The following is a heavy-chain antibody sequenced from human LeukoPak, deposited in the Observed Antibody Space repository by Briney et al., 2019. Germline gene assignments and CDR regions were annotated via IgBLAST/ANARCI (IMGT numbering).Heavy chain of an antibody. CDR2: VKKDASEK. CDR1: GFTFSNNW. V-gene: IGHV3-7*03. CDR3: AKAPPTVVAATPLIRELDY. J-gene: IGHJ4*02. D-gene: IGHD2-15*01. Sequence: PGGSLRLSCAASGFTFSNNWMTWVRQAPGKGLEWVASVKKDASEKYYVDSVKGRFTISRDNAKNSLYLQMNSLRAEDTAVYYCAKAPPTVVAATPLIRELDYWGQGTLVTVSS.